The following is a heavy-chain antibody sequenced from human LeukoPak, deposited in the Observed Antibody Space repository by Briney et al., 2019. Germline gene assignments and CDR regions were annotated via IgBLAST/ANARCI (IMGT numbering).Heavy chain of an antibody. J-gene: IGHJ4*02. V-gene: IGHV4-59*08. CDR1: GGSISSYY. D-gene: IGHD1-26*01. CDR3: ARQSVGTASIYYFAY. Sequence: RPSETLSLTCTVSGGSISSYYWSWIRQPPGKGLEWISSIYYSGRTHYNPFLKSRVSISVDTSKNQFSLKLDSVTAADTAVYYCARQSVGTASIYYFAYWGQGILVTVSS. CDR2: IYYSGRT.